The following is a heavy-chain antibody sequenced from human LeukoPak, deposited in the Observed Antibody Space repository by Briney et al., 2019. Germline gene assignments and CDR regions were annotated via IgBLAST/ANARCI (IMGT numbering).Heavy chain of an antibody. D-gene: IGHD6-19*01. J-gene: IGHJ4*02. CDR1: GYIFTNHG. Sequence: PPAPVKVSCKTSGYIFTNHGISWVRQAPGQGLEWMAWISAYNGNTEYSQNFQGRVTMTMDTSTSTAYMELKSLTADDTAIYYCAREPGVAAAAVPFDYWGQGTLVTVSS. CDR2: ISAYNGNT. CDR3: AREPGVAAAAVPFDY. V-gene: IGHV1-18*01.